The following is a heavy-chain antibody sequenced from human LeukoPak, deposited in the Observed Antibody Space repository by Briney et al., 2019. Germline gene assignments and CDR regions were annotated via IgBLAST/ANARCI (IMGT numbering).Heavy chain of an antibody. CDR2: IYPGDSDT. J-gene: IGHJ6*03. Sequence: GESLKISCQASGYSFMTYWIGWVRQMPGKGLEWMAIIYPGDSDTKYSPSFQDQVTISADKSINTAYLHWRSLKASDTAMYYCARQSPYNYYYYYMDVWGKGTTVTVSS. D-gene: IGHD1-14*01. CDR1: GYSFMTYW. V-gene: IGHV5-51*01. CDR3: ARQSPYNYYYYYMDV.